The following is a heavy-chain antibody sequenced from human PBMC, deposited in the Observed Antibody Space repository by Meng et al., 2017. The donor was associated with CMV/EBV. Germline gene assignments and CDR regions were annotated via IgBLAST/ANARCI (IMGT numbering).Heavy chain of an antibody. Sequence: VRLFQSGVQGKKPGPSGKVSCKASGGTFSSYAISWVRQAPGQGLEWMGGIIPIFGTANYAQKFQGRVTITADESTSTAYMELSSLRSEDTAVYYCARARGRVVVVAPFDYWGQGTLVTVSS. CDR3: ARARGRVVVVAPFDY. CDR2: IIPIFGTA. CDR1: GGTFSSYA. D-gene: IGHD2-15*01. V-gene: IGHV1-69*12. J-gene: IGHJ4*02.